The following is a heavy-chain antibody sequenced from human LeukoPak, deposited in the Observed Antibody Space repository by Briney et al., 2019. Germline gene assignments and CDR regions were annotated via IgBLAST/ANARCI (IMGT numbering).Heavy chain of an antibody. CDR3: ARGDRAAYYYDSSGYLDY. D-gene: IGHD3-22*01. CDR1: GGTFSSYA. V-gene: IGHV1-69*06. Sequence: ASVKVSCKASGGTFSSYAISWVRQAPGQGLEWMGRIIPIFGTANYAQKFQGRVTITADKSTSTAYMELSSPRSEDTAVYYCARGDRAAYYYDSSGYLDYWGQGTLVTVSS. J-gene: IGHJ4*02. CDR2: IIPIFGTA.